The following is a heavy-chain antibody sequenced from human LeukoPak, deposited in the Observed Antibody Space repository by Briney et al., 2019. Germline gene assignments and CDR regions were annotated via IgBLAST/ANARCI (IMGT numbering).Heavy chain of an antibody. CDR1: GGSISSSSYY. J-gene: IGHJ5*02. CDR3: ARHGRYYDILTGYYYWFDP. V-gene: IGHV4-39*01. D-gene: IGHD3-9*01. CDR2: IYCSGST. Sequence: SETLSLTCTVSGGSISSSSYYWGWIRQPPGKGLEWIGSIYCSGSTSYNPSLKSRVTISVDASKNQFSLKLSSVTAADTAVYYCARHGRYYDILTGYYYWFDPWGQGTLVTVSS.